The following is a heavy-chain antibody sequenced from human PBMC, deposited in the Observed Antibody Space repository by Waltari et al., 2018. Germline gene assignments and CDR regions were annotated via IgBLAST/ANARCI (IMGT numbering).Heavy chain of an antibody. Sequence: QVQLVQSGAEVKKPGASVKVSCKASGYTFTSYAINWVRQATGQGLEWMGWMNPNNGKKGYAQKFQGRVTMTRNTYISTAYMELSSLRAEDTAVYYWAREGRYSGYDAAGGGMDVWGQGTTVTVSS. CDR1: GYTFTSYA. CDR3: AREGRYSGYDAAGGGMDV. CDR2: MNPNNGKK. D-gene: IGHD5-12*01. V-gene: IGHV1-8*01. J-gene: IGHJ6*02.